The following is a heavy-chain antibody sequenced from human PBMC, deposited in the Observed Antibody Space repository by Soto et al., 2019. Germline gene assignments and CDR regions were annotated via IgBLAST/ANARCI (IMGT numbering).Heavy chain of an antibody. J-gene: IGHJ4*02. CDR3: ARAASYVDTAMVLFDY. Sequence: SVKVSCKASGGTFSSYAISWVRQAPGQGLEWMGGIIPIFGTANYAQKFQGRVTITADESTSTAYMELSSLRSEDTAVYYCARAASYVDTAMVLFDYWGQGTLVTVSS. CDR1: GGTFSSYA. V-gene: IGHV1-69*13. CDR2: IIPIFGTA. D-gene: IGHD5-18*01.